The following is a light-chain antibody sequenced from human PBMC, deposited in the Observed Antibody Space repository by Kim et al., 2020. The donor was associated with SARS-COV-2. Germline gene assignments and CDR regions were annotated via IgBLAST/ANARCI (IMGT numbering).Light chain of an antibody. V-gene: IGKV1-5*03. CDR1: QSISSW. Sequence: DIQMTQSPSTLSASVGDRVTITCRASQSISSWLAWYQQKPGKAPKLLIYKASSLESGVPSRFSGSGSGTEFTLTISSLQTDDFATYYCQQYNSYSPLTFGGGTKVDIK. CDR3: QQYNSYSPLT. CDR2: KAS. J-gene: IGKJ4*01.